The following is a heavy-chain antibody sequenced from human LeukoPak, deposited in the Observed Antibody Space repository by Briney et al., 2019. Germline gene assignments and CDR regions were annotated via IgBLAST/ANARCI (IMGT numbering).Heavy chain of an antibody. CDR1: GGTFSSYA. J-gene: IGHJ6*03. Sequence: GASVKVSCKASGGTFSSYAISWVRQAPGQGLEWMGRIIPIFGTANYAQKFQGRVTITTDESTSTAYMELSSLRSEDTAVYYCAREGSSSSYYYYYMDAWGKGTTVTVSS. V-gene: IGHV1-69*05. D-gene: IGHD6-6*01. CDR3: AREGSSSSYYYYYMDA. CDR2: IIPIFGTA.